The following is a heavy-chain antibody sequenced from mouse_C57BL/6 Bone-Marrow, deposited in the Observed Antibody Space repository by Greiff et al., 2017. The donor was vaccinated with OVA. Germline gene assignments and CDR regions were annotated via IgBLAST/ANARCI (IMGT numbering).Heavy chain of an antibody. CDR1: GYTFTSYW. V-gene: IGHV1-5*01. CDR2: VYPGNSDT. CDR3: TRSLITTGFDY. J-gene: IGHJ2*01. D-gene: IGHD1-1*01. Sequence: EVQLQQSGTVLARPGASVKMSCKTSGYTFTSYWMHWVTQRPGQGLEWIGAVYPGNSDTSYNQKFKGKAKLTAVTSAITAYMELSSLTNEDSAVYYCTRSLITTGFDYWGQGTTLTVSS.